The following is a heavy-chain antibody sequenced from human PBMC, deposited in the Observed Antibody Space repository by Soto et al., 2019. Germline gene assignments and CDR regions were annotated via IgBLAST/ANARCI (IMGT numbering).Heavy chain of an antibody. CDR2: IYYSGSA. V-gene: IGHV4-39*01. CDR1: GGSSSRREYY. J-gene: IGHJ4*02. D-gene: IGHD3-10*01. CDR3: VRGSPWVGFDY. Sequence: SETLSLTCTVAGGSSSRREYYWGWIRQPPGKGLEWIGNIYYSGSASYNPSLKSRVTISVDKYKNQVSLKLSSVTAADTAVYICVRGSPWVGFDYWGQGPLVTVS.